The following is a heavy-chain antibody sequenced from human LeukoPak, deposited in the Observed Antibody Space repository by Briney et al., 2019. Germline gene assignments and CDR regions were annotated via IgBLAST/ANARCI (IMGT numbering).Heavy chain of an antibody. J-gene: IGHJ3*02. V-gene: IGHV4-39*01. CDR3: ARYCSSTSCDAFDI. CDR1: GGSISSSSYF. D-gene: IGHD2-2*01. Sequence: SETLSLTCTVSGGSISSSSYFWRWIRRAPGKGLGWFGSIYYSGSTYYNPSLKSRVTISVDTSKNQFSLKLSSVTAADTAVYYCARYCSSTSCDAFDIWGQGTMVTVSS. CDR2: IYYSGST.